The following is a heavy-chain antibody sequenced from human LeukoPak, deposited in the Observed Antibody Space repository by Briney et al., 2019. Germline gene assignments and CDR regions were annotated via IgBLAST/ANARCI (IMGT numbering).Heavy chain of an antibody. J-gene: IGHJ4*02. CDR3: ARDSGSFFVDF. D-gene: IGHD1-26*01. CDR2: IKPDGSQK. V-gene: IGHV3-7*01. Sequence: GGSLRLSCAASGFSFSTYWMTWVRQAPGKGLEWVANIKPDGSQKYCVDSVKGRFTISRDNAKNSLYLQMNSLRAEDKAVYYCARDSGSFFVDFWGQGTLVTVSS. CDR1: GFSFSTYW.